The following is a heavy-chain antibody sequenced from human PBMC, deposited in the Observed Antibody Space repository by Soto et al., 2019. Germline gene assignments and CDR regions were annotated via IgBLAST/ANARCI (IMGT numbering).Heavy chain of an antibody. D-gene: IGHD2-8*01. J-gene: IGHJ6*02. V-gene: IGHV4-34*01. Sequence: SETLSLTCAVYGGSFSGYYWSWIRQPPGKGLEWIGEINHSGSTNYNPSLKSRVTISVDTSKNQFSLKLSSVTAADTAVYYCARGPTYCTNGVCYHTIEARPLKPRRYGMDVWGQGTTVTVSS. CDR1: GGSFSGYY. CDR3: ARGPTYCTNGVCYHTIEARPLKPRRYGMDV. CDR2: INHSGST.